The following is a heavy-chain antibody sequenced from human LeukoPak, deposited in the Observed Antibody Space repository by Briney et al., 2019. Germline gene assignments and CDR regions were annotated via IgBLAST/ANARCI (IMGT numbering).Heavy chain of an antibody. V-gene: IGHV4-59*01. CDR3: ARVSWFPGTSYYYMDV. D-gene: IGHD1-1*01. CDR1: GGSISRYY. J-gene: IGHJ6*03. CDR2: VYDSGTT. Sequence: PSETLSLTCIVSGGSISRYYWSWIRQPPGKGLEWFGYVYDSGTTNYNPSLKSRVTISVDMSNNQFSLKLSSVTAADTAVYYCARVSWFPGTSYYYMDVWGKGTTVTVSS.